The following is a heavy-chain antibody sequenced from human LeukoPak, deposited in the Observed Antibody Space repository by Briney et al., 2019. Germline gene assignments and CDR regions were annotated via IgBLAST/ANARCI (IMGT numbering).Heavy chain of an antibody. V-gene: IGHV3-53*01. J-gene: IGHJ4*02. CDR2: IHNIGST. CDR3: ARMDTAMVVDF. Sequence: GGSLRLSCAVSGFTVSTNYMSWVRQAPGKGLEWVSIIHNIGSTYYADSVKGRFTISRDNSKNTLYLQMNSLRAEDTAVYYYARMDTAMVVDFWGQGTLVTVSS. CDR1: GFTVSTNY. D-gene: IGHD5-18*01.